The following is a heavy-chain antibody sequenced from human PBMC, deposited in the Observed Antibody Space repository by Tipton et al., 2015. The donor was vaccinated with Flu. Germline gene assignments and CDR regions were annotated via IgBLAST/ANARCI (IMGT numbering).Heavy chain of an antibody. CDR2: ISWNSGSI. CDR3: AKAADPYGDYANYFDY. CDR1: GFTFDDYA. J-gene: IGHJ4*02. D-gene: IGHD4-17*01. Sequence: RSLRLSCAASGFTFDDYAMHWVRQAPGKGLEWVSGISWNSGSIGYADSVKGRFTISRDNAKNSLYLQMNSLRAEDMALYYCAKAADPYGDYANYFDYWSQGTSVTVSS. V-gene: IGHV3-9*03.